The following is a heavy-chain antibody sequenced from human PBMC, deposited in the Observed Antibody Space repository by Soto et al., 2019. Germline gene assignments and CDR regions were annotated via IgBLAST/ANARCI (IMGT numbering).Heavy chain of an antibody. D-gene: IGHD2-15*01. CDR2: MSPKSGDT. V-gene: IGHV1-8*01. J-gene: IGHJ4*02. Sequence: QVQLVQSGAEVKKPGASVKVSCKGSGYTFTSNDINWVRQATGQGFEWMGWMSPKSGDTGYSQKFQGRVTMTRDTSRSTDYMELRSLRSANTAVYYGAGVPHSWGFDIWGQGTLVTGSS. CDR1: GYTFTSND. CDR3: AGVPHSWGFDI.